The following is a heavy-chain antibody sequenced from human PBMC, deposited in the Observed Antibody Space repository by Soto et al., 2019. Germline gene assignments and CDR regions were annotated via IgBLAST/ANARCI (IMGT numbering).Heavy chain of an antibody. D-gene: IGHD4-17*01. CDR3: ARALYGDYRPRVFDP. CDR1: SGSFSGYY. V-gene: IGHV4-34*01. CDR2: INHSGST. Sequence: QVQLQQWGAGLLKPSETLSLTCAVYSGSFSGYYWSWIRQPPGKGLEWIGEINHSGSTNYNPSLKSRVTISVDTSKNQFSLKLSSVTAADTAVYYCARALYGDYRPRVFDPWGQGTLVTVSS. J-gene: IGHJ5*02.